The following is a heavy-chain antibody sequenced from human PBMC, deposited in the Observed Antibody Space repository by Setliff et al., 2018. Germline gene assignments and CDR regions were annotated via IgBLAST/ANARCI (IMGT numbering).Heavy chain of an antibody. CDR1: GGSFTDHF. CDR3: ARVPHIWFGELVTFDDAFDI. CDR2: INHSGST. D-gene: IGHD3-10*01. J-gene: IGHJ3*02. V-gene: IGHV4-34*01. Sequence: SETLSLTCAVYGGSFTDHFWSWIRQPPGKGLEWIGEINHSGSTNYNPSLKSRVSISVDASKNQFSLKLTSVTAADTAEYFCARVPHIWFGELVTFDDAFDIWGQGTMVTVSS.